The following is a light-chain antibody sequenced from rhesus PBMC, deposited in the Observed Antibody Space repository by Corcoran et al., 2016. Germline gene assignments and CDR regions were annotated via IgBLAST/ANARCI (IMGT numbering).Light chain of an antibody. V-gene: IGKV1-33*01. Sequence: DIQMTQSPSSLSASVGDKVTITCRASQGISNALAWYQQKPGKAPKLLIYAASSLQSGAPSRFSGSGSGTVFTLTISSLQPEDFAVYYWQQRNSYPPPFGGGTKVEIK. CDR1: QGISNA. J-gene: IGKJ4*01. CDR2: AAS. CDR3: QQRNSYPPP.